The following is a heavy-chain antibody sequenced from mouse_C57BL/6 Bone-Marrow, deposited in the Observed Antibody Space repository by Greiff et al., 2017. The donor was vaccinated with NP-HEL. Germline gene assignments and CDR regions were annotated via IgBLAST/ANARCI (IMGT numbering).Heavy chain of an antibody. V-gene: IGHV5-17*01. Sequence: EVKVVESGGGLVKPGGSLKLSCAASGFTFSDYGMHWVRQAPEKGLEWVAYISSGSSTIYYADTVKGRFTISRDNAKNTLFLQMTSLRSEDTAMYYCARDYGYEMDDWGKGTSGTVSS. D-gene: IGHD2-4*01. J-gene: IGHJ4*01. CDR3: ARDYGYEMDD. CDR1: GFTFSDYG. CDR2: ISSGSSTI.